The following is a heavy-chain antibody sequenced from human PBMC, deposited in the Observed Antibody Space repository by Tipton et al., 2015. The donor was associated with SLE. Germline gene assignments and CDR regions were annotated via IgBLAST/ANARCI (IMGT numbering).Heavy chain of an antibody. V-gene: IGHV1-2*02. CDR2: VNFNSGTT. CDR1: GYTFTGYY. J-gene: IGHJ4*02. D-gene: IGHD6-13*01. Sequence: QLVQSGAEVKNPGAPVKVSCTASGYTFTGYYIHWVRQAPGQGLEWMGYVNFNSGTTSYAKEFQGRVTMTRDTSIATAYMELTGLRSDDTAVFYCARIIPQGLPAAGNFDYWGQGTLVTVSS. CDR3: ARIIPQGLPAAGNFDY.